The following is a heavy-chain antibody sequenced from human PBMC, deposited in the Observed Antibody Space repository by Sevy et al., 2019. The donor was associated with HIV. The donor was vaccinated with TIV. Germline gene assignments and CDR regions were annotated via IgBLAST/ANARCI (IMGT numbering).Heavy chain of an antibody. Sequence: ASVKVSCKASGYTFTSYDINWVRQATGQGLEWMGWMNPNSGNTGYAQKFQGRVTMTRNTSISTAYMERSSLRSEDTAVYYCAGGLRRITMIVVVTSGGAFDIWGQGTMVTVSS. J-gene: IGHJ3*02. D-gene: IGHD3-22*01. V-gene: IGHV1-8*01. CDR1: GYTFTSYD. CDR3: AGGLRRITMIVVVTSGGAFDI. CDR2: MNPNSGNT.